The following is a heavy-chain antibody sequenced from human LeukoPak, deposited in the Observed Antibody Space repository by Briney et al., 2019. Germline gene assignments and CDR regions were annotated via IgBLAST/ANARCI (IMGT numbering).Heavy chain of an antibody. CDR3: ARRSSSSTPFDY. CDR1: GYIFTTYW. D-gene: IGHD2-2*01. Sequence: GESLKISCQGSGYIFTTYWIGWVRQMPGKGLEWMGIIYPGGSDARYSPSFQGQVTLSADKSISTAYLQWSSLKASDTAMYYCARRSSSSTPFDYWGQGTLVTVSS. J-gene: IGHJ4*02. V-gene: IGHV5-51*01. CDR2: IYPGGSDA.